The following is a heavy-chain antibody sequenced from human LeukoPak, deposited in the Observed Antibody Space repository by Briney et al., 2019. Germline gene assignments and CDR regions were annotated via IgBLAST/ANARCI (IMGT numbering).Heavy chain of an antibody. CDR3: ARDGYDFWSGAFDI. J-gene: IGHJ3*02. V-gene: IGHV3-11*04. Sequence: PGGSLRLSCAASGFTFSNYAMIWIRQAPGKGLEWVSDIGGTGTTIYYADSVKGRFTISRDNAKNSLYLQMNSLRAEDTAVYYCARDGYDFWSGAFDIWGQGTMVTVSS. CDR2: IGGTGTTI. CDR1: GFTFSNYA. D-gene: IGHD3-3*01.